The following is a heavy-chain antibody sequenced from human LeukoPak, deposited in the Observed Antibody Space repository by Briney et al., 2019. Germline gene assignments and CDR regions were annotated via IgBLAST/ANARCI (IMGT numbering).Heavy chain of an antibody. V-gene: IGHV1-69*01. J-gene: IGHJ3*02. D-gene: IGHD3-10*01. Sequence: AASVKVSCKASGGTFSSYAISWVRQAPGQGLEWMGGIIPIFGTANYAQKFQGRVTITADESTSTAYMELSSLRSEDTAVYYCASSAWFGEFGGYAFDIWGQGTMVTVSS. CDR1: GGTFSSYA. CDR3: ASSAWFGEFGGYAFDI. CDR2: IIPIFGTA.